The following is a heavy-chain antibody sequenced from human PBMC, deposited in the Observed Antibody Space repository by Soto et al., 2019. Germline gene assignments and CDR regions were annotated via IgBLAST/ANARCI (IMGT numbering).Heavy chain of an antibody. CDR2: IYYSGST. CDR1: GGSISSGGYY. Sequence: SETLSLTCTVSGGSISSGGYYWSWIRQHPGKGLEWIGYIYYSGSTYYNPSLKSRVTISVDTSKNQFSLKLSSVTAADTAVYYCAGEYCGGDCYSRFRWFDPWGQGTLVTVS. J-gene: IGHJ5*02. CDR3: AGEYCGGDCYSRFRWFDP. D-gene: IGHD2-21*02. V-gene: IGHV4-31*03.